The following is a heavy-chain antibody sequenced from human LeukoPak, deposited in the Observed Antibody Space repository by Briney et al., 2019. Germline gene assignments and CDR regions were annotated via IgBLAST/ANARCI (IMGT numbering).Heavy chain of an antibody. J-gene: IGHJ4*02. D-gene: IGHD2-15*01. V-gene: IGHV3-21*01. CDR2: ISRTGNYI. Sequence: GGSLRLSCAASGFTFSRYDMNWVRQAPGKGLEWVSSISRTGNYIYYADSVKGRFTISRDNAQNSLFLQMNSLRVEDTAVYYCARVLETDCSGGSCYSGLDYWGQGTLVTVSS. CDR1: GFTFSRYD. CDR3: ARVLETDCSGGSCYSGLDY.